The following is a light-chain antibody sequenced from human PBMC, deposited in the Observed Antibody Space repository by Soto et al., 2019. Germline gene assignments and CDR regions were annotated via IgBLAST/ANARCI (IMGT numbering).Light chain of an antibody. J-gene: IGLJ1*01. V-gene: IGLV2-14*03. CDR1: STDVDGYDY. CDR3: SSYTSSAPFYV. CDR2: DVN. Sequence: QSALTQPASVSGSPGQSITISCTGASTDVDGYDYVSWYQQHPGQAPKLMIYDVNNRPSGVSYRFSGSKSGDTASLTISGLQAEDDADYYCSSYTSSAPFYVFGTGTKVTV.